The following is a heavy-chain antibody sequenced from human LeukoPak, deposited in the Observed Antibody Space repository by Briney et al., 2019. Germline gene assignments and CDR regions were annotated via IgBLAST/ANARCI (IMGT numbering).Heavy chain of an antibody. CDR2: VGGSASGT. Sequence: GSLRLSCAASGFIFSSYTMSWVRQAPGKGLEWVSTVGGSASGTFYADSVKGRFTISRGNSKYILYLQMTSLRAEDTAVYYCAKGGDGRYYSRADYWGQGTLVTVSS. J-gene: IGHJ4*02. V-gene: IGHV3-23*01. CDR1: GFIFSSYT. CDR3: AKGGDGRYYSRADY. D-gene: IGHD2-21*01.